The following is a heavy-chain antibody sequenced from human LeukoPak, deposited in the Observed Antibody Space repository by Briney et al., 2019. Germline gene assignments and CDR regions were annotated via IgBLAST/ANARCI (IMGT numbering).Heavy chain of an antibody. Sequence: ASVKVSCKASGYTFTSYGFSWLRQAPGQGLEWMGWISGYNGYTYNSQKFLNRVTMTTDTSTTTAYLELRSLKSDDTAVYYCARVNMVGPILEDYYFYMDVWGKGTAVTVSS. V-gene: IGHV1-18*01. J-gene: IGHJ6*03. CDR1: GYTFTSYG. CDR3: ARVNMVGPILEDYYFYMDV. D-gene: IGHD1-26*01. CDR2: ISGYNGYT.